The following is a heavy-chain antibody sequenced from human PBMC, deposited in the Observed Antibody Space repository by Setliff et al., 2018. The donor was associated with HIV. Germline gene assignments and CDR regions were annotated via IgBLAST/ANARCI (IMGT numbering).Heavy chain of an antibody. CDR2: ISSTSAYT. CDR1: GFTFTNYS. CDR3: AKVRSSSWYDYLDY. D-gene: IGHD6-13*01. J-gene: IGHJ4*02. V-gene: IGHV3-21*04. Sequence: PGGSLRLSCSASGFTFTNYSMNWVRQPPGKGLEWVSSISSTSAYTYYADSVKGRFTISRDNANSSLYLQMNSLRAEDTALYYCAKVRSSSWYDYLDYWGQGTLVTVSS.